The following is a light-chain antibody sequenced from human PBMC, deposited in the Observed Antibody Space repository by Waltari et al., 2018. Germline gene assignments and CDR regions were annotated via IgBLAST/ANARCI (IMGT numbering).Light chain of an antibody. J-gene: IGKJ1*01. CDR2: KAS. Sequence: DIQMTQFPSTLSASVGDRVTITCRASQSVSSWLAWYQQKPGKAPKLLIYKASTLEGGVPSRFSGCGSGTEFTLTISSLQPDDFATYYCQQYNTYSTFGQGTKVDIK. CDR1: QSVSSW. CDR3: QQYNTYST. V-gene: IGKV1-5*03.